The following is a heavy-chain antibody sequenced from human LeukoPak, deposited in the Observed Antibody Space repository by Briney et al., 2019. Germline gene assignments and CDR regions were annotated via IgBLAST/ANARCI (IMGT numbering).Heavy chain of an antibody. CDR2: ICGSDGSR. V-gene: IGHV3-23*01. J-gene: IGHJ3*01. CDR1: GFTFSTYA. D-gene: IGHD1-26*01. CDR3: AKDPAYSGSYFRY. Sequence: PGGSLRLSCSASGFTFSTYAMSWVRQAPGKGLEWVSAICGSDGSRYYADSVKGRFTISRDNSKNSLYLQMNSLRTEDTALYYCAKDPAYSGSYFRYWGQGTMVTVSS.